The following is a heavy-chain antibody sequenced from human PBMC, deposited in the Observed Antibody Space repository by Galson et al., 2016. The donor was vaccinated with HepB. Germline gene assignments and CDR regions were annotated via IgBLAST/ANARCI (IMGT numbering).Heavy chain of an antibody. V-gene: IGHV1-18*01. Sequence: SVKVSCKASGYTFISYGISWVRQAPGQGLEWMGWISTYNGNTNYAQKLQGRVTMTTDTSTSTAYMELRSLRSDDTAVYYCAREFYDSSGYYMGLDYWGQGTLVTVSS. D-gene: IGHD3-22*01. CDR1: GYTFISYG. CDR3: AREFYDSSGYYMGLDY. CDR2: ISTYNGNT. J-gene: IGHJ4*02.